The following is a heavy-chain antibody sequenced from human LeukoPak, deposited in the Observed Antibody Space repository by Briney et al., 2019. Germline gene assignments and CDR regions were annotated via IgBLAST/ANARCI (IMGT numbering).Heavy chain of an antibody. J-gene: IGHJ6*03. D-gene: IGHD3-10*01. CDR3: ARQLYVSGSYYAPMDV. Sequence: SETLSLTCSVSGGSISSSSYFWGWLRQPPGKGLEWIASVHYSGSTYYNPSLKSRLTISVDTSKNQFSLKLSSVTAADTAVYFCARQLYVSGSYYAPMDVWGKGTTVTISS. V-gene: IGHV4-39*01. CDR1: GGSISSSSYF. CDR2: VHYSGST.